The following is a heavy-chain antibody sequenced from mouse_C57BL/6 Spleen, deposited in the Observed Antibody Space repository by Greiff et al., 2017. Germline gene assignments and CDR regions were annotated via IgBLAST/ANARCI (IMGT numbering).Heavy chain of an antibody. D-gene: IGHD3-2*02. J-gene: IGHJ2*01. CDR2: ISYDGSN. Sequence: EVQLQESGPGLVKPSQSLSLTCSVTGYSITSGYYWNWIRQFPGNKLEWMGYISYDGSNNYNPSLKNRISITRDTSKNQFFLKLNSVTTEDTATYYCAREGDSSGCFDYWGQGTTLTVSS. V-gene: IGHV3-6*01. CDR3: AREGDSSGCFDY. CDR1: GYSITSGYY.